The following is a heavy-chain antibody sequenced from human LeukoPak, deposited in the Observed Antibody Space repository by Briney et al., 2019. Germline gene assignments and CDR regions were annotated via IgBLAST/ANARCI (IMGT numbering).Heavy chain of an antibody. J-gene: IGHJ3*02. Sequence: GGSLRLSCAASGFTVSSNYMSWVRQAPGKGPEWVSVIYSGGSTYYADSVKGRFTISRDNSKNTLYLQMNSLRAEDTAVYYCARALGDDAFDIWGQGTMVTVSS. D-gene: IGHD3-16*01. CDR3: ARALGDDAFDI. CDR1: GFTVSSNY. CDR2: IYSGGST. V-gene: IGHV3-53*01.